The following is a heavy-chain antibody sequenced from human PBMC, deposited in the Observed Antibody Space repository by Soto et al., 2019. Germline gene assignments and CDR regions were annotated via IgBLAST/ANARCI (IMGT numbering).Heavy chain of an antibody. V-gene: IGHV4-4*02. CDR2: SHQSGNT. CDR3: ATRDTGRVY. J-gene: IGHJ4*02. CDR1: GVSISSHDW. Sequence: QVQLQESGPGLVKPSGTLPLTCAVSGVSISSHDWWTWVRQPPGKGLEWIGESHQSGNTNYNSSLESRVTISLDKSKNLFSLQLNSVTVADTAVYYCATRDTGRVYWGQGTLVTVSS. D-gene: IGHD5-18*01.